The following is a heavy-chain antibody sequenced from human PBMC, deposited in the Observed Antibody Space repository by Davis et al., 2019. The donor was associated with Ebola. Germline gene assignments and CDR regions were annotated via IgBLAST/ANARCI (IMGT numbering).Heavy chain of an antibody. V-gene: IGHV4-59*01. CDR1: GASMSTYY. CDR3: AIFSGSDWAGAFDT. J-gene: IGHJ3*02. Sequence: MPSETLSLTCNVSGASMSTYYWSWIRQPPGKGLEWIGYIHYTGSTNYNPSLKSRVTMSIQTSKNEIFLRLNSVTAADTAVYYCAIFSGSDWAGAFDTWGQGTMVTVSS. D-gene: IGHD5-12*01. CDR2: IHYTGST.